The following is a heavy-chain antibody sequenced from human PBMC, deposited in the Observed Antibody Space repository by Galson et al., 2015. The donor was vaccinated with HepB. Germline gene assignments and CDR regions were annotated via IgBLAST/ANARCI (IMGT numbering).Heavy chain of an antibody. CDR1: GFNFGLYS. J-gene: IGHJ4*02. CDR3: TRGDTSSWGDH. D-gene: IGHD6-13*01. CDR2: ASYDGKIT. V-gene: IGHV3-30*19. Sequence: SLRLSCAASGFNFGLYSMHWVRQAPGKGLDWLAVASYDGKITYIAESVKGRLTISRDNPNNTFYLRLDNVRVDDSALYYCTRGDTSSWGDHWGRGTLVIVSS.